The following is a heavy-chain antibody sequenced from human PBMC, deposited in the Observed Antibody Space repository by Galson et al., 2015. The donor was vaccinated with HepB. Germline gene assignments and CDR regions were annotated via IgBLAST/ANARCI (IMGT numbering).Heavy chain of an antibody. Sequence: SLRLSCAASGFTFSSYAMHWVRQAPGKGLEWVAVISYDGSNKYYADSVKGRFTISRDNSKNTLYLQMNSLRAEDTAVYYCARDHWGYYYDSSGYFDYWGQGTLVTVSS. J-gene: IGHJ4*02. CDR1: GFTFSSYA. CDR3: ARDHWGYYYDSSGYFDY. V-gene: IGHV3-30*04. D-gene: IGHD3-22*01. CDR2: ISYDGSNK.